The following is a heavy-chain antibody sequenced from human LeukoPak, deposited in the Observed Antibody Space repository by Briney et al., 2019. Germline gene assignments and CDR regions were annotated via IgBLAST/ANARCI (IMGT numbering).Heavy chain of an antibody. D-gene: IGHD3-9*01. CDR2: INSDGSST. CDR1: GFTFSSYW. V-gene: IGHV3-74*01. CDR3: ARAGRGLRYLDWLTYDY. J-gene: IGHJ4*02. Sequence: PGGSLRLSCAASGFTFSSYWMHWLRQAPGKGLMWVSRINSDGSSTNYADSVKGRFTISRDNAKNTLYLQMNSLRAEDTAVYYCARAGRGLRYLDWLTYDYWGQGTLVTASS.